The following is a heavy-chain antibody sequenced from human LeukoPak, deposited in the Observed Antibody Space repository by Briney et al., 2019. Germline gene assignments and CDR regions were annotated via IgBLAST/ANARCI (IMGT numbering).Heavy chain of an antibody. CDR3: AREGGGERPLDY. CDR2: INHSGST. J-gene: IGHJ4*02. D-gene: IGHD3-10*01. Sequence: PSETLSLTCAVYGGSFSGYYWSWIRQPPGKGLEWIGEINHSGSTNYNPSLKSRVTISVDTSKNQFSLKLSSVTAADTAVYYCAREGGGERPLDYWGQETLVTVSS. V-gene: IGHV4-34*01. CDR1: GGSFSGYY.